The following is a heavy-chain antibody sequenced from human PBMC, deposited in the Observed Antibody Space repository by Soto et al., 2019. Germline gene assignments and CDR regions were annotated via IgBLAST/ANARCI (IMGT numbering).Heavy chain of an antibody. D-gene: IGHD3-22*01. CDR2: IYYSGST. J-gene: IGHJ4*02. V-gene: IGHV4-39*01. CDR1: GGSISSSSYY. Sequence: SETLSLTCTVSGGSISSSSYYWGWIRQPPGKGLEWIGSIYYSGSTYYNPSLKSRVTISVDTSKNQFSLKLSSVTAADTAVYYCARVYYYDSSGYWYYFDYWGQGTLVTVSS. CDR3: ARVYYYDSSGYWYYFDY.